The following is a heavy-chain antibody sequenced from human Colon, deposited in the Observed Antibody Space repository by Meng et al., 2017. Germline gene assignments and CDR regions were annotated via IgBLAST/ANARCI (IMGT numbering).Heavy chain of an antibody. D-gene: IGHD2-15*01. CDR1: GFTFSSYW. Sequence: GESLKIPCAASGFTFSSYWMHWVRQAPGKGLVWVSRIYSDGSITSYADSVKGRFTISRDNVKSTVFLQMNSLGVEDTATYYCARSRSCADLANWGQGTPVTVSS. CDR2: IYSDGSIT. CDR3: ARSRSCADLAN. V-gene: IGHV3-74*01. J-gene: IGHJ4*02.